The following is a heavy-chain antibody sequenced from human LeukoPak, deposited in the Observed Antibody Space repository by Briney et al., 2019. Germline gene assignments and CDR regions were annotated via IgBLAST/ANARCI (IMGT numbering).Heavy chain of an antibody. CDR3: ARDPKYCSSTSCRMGPEYYFDY. D-gene: IGHD2-2*01. V-gene: IGHV3-30-3*01. CDR2: ISYDGSNK. J-gene: IGHJ4*02. CDR1: GFTFSSYA. Sequence: PGGSLRLSCAASGFTFSSYAMHWVRQAPGKGLEWVAVISYDGSNKYYADSVKGRFTISRDNSKNTLYLQMNSLRAEDTAVYYCARDPKYCSSTSCRMGPEYYFDYWGQGTLVTVSS.